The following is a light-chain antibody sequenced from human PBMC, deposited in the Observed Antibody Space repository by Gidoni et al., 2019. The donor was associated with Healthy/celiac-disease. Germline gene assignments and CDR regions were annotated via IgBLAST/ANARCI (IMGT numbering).Light chain of an antibody. CDR1: QSVLYSSNNKNY. Sequence: DIFMTQSPDSLAVSLGERATINCKSSQSVLYSSNNKNYLAWYQQKPGQPPKLLIYWASTRESGVSDRFSGSGSGTDFTLTISSLQAEDVAVYYCQQYYSTPLTFGGGTKVEIK. CDR2: WAS. CDR3: QQYYSTPLT. J-gene: IGKJ4*01. V-gene: IGKV4-1*01.